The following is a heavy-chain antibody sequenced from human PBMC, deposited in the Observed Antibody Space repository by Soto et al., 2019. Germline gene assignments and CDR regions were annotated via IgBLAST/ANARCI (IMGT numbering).Heavy chain of an antibody. CDR2: IWYDGSNK. D-gene: IGHD3-22*01. V-gene: IGHV3-33*01. CDR1: GFTFSSYG. CDR3: AGSSGYYFFDY. Sequence: QVQLVESGGGVVQPGRSLRLSCAASGFTFSSYGMHWVRQAPGKGLEGVAVIWYDGSNKYYADSVKGRFTISRDNSKTTLYLQMNSLRAEDTAVYYCAGSSGYYFFDYWGQGTLVTVSS. J-gene: IGHJ4*02.